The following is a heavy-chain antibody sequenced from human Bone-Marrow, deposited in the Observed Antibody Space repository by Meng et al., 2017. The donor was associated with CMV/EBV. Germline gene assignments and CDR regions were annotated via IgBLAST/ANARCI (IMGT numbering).Heavy chain of an antibody. CDR3: ARVPKGYSYGYAFDP. V-gene: IGHV4-59*01. Sequence: SETLSLTCTVSGGSISSYYWSWIRQPPGKGLEWIGYIYYSVSTNYNPSLKSRVTISVDTSKNQFSLKLSSVTAADTAVYYCARVPKGYSYGYAFDPWGQGTLVTVSS. CDR1: GGSISSYY. J-gene: IGHJ5*02. CDR2: IYYSVST. D-gene: IGHD5-18*01.